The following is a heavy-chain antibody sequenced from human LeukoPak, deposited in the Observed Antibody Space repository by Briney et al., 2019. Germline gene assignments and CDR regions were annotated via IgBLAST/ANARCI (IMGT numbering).Heavy chain of an antibody. Sequence: GRSLRLSCASSGFTFSSYGMHWVRQAPGKGLEWVAVIWYDGSNKYYADSVKGRFTISRDNSKNTLYLQMNSLRAEDAAVYYCAKDPRGSYSRDYYYYMDVWGKGTTVTVSS. CDR2: IWYDGSNK. CDR3: AKDPRGSYSRDYYYYMDV. CDR1: GFTFSSYG. J-gene: IGHJ6*03. V-gene: IGHV3-33*06. D-gene: IGHD1-26*01.